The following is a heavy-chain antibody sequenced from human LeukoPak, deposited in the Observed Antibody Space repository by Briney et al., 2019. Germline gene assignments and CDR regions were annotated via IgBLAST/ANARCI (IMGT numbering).Heavy chain of an antibody. CDR3: ARGISGTYFWAAFDI. J-gene: IGHJ3*02. CDR2: IYTSGST. D-gene: IGHD1-26*01. Sequence: SQTLSLTCTVSGGSISRGSYYWRWIRQPAGKGLEWIGRIYTSGSTNYNPSLKSRVTMSVDTSKNQFSLKLSSVTAADTAVYYCARGISGTYFWAAFDIWGQGTMVTVSS. V-gene: IGHV4-61*02. CDR1: GGSISRGSYY.